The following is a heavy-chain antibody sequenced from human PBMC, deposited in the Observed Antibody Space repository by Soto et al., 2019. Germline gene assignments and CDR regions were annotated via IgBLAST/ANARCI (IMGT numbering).Heavy chain of an antibody. CDR1: GGSISSSSYY. Sequence: QLQLQESGPGLVKPSETLSLTCTVSGGSISSSSYYWGWIRQPPGKGLEWIGSIYYSGSTYYNPSLKSRVTISVDTSKNQFSLKLSSVTAADTAVYYCARLLGTGTTNWFDPWGQGTLVTVSS. J-gene: IGHJ5*02. D-gene: IGHD1-7*01. CDR2: IYYSGST. CDR3: ARLLGTGTTNWFDP. V-gene: IGHV4-39*01.